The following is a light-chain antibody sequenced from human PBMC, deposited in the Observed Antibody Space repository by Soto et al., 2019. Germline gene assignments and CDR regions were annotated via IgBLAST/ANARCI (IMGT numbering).Light chain of an antibody. Sequence: EIVITQSPASVSVSPGERVTLSCRAGQGVTTTFAWYQQKSGQSPRLLIYDVSTRATGVPARFSGTGSETDFTLTISGLQSEDSAVYFCQQYNNWPFSFGQGTRLEIK. J-gene: IGKJ5*01. CDR1: QGVTTT. CDR3: QQYNNWPFS. V-gene: IGKV3-15*01. CDR2: DVS.